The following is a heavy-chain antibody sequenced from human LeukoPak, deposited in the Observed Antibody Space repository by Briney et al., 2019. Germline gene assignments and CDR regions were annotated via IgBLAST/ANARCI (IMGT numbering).Heavy chain of an antibody. CDR1: GFTFSSYS. D-gene: IGHD1/OR15-1a*01. CDR2: ISYDGSNK. Sequence: PGGSLPLSYAPSGFTFSSYSMHWVGQAPGKGLEWVAVISYDGSNKYYAHRLQDAFPISRDNAKNTLYLQMNSLRAEDTSGYYCASAQQTCDYWVQGTLVSDSS. V-gene: IGHV3-30*04. J-gene: IGHJ4*02. CDR3: ASAQQTCDY.